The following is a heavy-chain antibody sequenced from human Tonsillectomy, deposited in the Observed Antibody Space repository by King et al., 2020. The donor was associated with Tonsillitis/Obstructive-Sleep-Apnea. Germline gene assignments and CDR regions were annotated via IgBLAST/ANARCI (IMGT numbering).Heavy chain of an antibody. CDR1: GFTFSSYA. CDR2: ISGSGGVP. CDR3: AKPGELLRADAFDI. Sequence: EVQLVESGGGLVQPGGSLRLSCAASGFTFSSYAMSWVGQAPGKGREWVSAISGSGGVPSYPDSGKGRFTISRDNSTNKLYLQRNSLRAEDTAVYYCAKPGELLRADAFDIWGQGTMVTVSS. D-gene: IGHD1-26*01. V-gene: IGHV3-23*04. J-gene: IGHJ3*02.